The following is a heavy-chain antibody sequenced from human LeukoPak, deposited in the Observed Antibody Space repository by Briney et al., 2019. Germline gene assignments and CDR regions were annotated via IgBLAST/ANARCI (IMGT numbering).Heavy chain of an antibody. CDR2: IIPIFGTA. CDR3: ARFIAAPYYFDY. D-gene: IGHD6-13*01. V-gene: IGHV1-69*06. CDR1: GATFISYA. J-gene: IGHJ4*02. Sequence: SVKVSCKASGATFISYAMSWVRQAPGQGLEWMGGIIPIFGTANYAQKFQGRVTITADKSTSTAYMEVNSLGPEDTAVYYCARFIAAPYYFDYWGRGTLVTVSS.